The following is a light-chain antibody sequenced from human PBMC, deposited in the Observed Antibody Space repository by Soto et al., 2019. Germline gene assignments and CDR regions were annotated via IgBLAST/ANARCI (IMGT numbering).Light chain of an antibody. J-gene: IGKJ4*01. CDR1: QDISNY. Sequence: DIQMTQSPSSLSASVGGGVTITCRASQDISNYLAWYQQIPGKAPKLLISAASTLHSGVPSRFSGSGSGTYFPLTVSGLQPEDSATYYCQQAKSFPLSFGGGTKVEIK. CDR3: QQAKSFPLS. V-gene: IGKV1-12*01. CDR2: AAS.